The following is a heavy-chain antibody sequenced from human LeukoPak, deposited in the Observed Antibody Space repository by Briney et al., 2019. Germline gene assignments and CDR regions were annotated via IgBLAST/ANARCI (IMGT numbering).Heavy chain of an antibody. CDR2: IKQDGSEK. Sequence: PGGSLRLSCAASGFTFSSYWMSWVRQAPGKGLEWVANIKQDGSEKYYVDSVKGRFTISRDNAKNSLYLQMNSLRAEDTAVYYCARQVTDRSRGYYYWGQGTLVTVSS. J-gene: IGHJ4*02. CDR3: ARQVTDRSRGYYY. V-gene: IGHV3-7*03. CDR1: GFTFSSYW. D-gene: IGHD3-22*01.